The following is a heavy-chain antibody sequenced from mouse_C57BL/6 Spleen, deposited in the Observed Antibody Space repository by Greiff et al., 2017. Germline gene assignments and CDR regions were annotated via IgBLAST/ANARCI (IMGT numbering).Heavy chain of an antibody. J-gene: IGHJ2*01. CDR3: ARSGTDFDY. D-gene: IGHD4-1*01. CDR1: GYTFTSYW. Sequence: QVQLQQPGAELVKPGASVKMSCKASGYTFTSYWMQWVKQRHGKGLEWIGVIDPNDRYTNYNQKFKGLATLTVDTSSSTAYRQLSSLTSEDSAVYYCARSGTDFDYWGQGTTLTVSS. V-gene: IGHV1-50*01. CDR2: IDPNDRYT.